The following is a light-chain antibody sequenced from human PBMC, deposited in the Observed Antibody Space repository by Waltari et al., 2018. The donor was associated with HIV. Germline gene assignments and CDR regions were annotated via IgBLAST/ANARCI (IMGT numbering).Light chain of an antibody. J-gene: IGLJ2*01. CDR3: CSYTGTYTFV. Sequence: QSALTQPRSVSGSPGQSVPISCSGARSDVGGYNYVSWYKQHPGKAPKGMMYEVNKRPSGVPDRFSGSKSGNTASLTISGLQAEDEADYYCCSYTGTYTFVFGGGTKLTVL. CDR2: EVN. V-gene: IGLV2-11*01. CDR1: RSDVGGYNY.